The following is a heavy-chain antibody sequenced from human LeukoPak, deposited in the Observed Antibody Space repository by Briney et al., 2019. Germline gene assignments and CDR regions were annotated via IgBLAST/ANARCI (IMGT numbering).Heavy chain of an antibody. CDR2: ISGSGGST. CDR3: AKTNCGGDCYIFDY. V-gene: IGHV3-23*01. Sequence: GGSLRLSCAASGFTFSSYAMSWVRQAPGRGLEWVSAISGSGGSTYYADSVKGRFTISRDNSKNTLYLQMNSLRAEDTAVYYCAKTNCGGDCYIFDYWGQGTLVTASS. CDR1: GFTFSSYA. D-gene: IGHD2-21*01. J-gene: IGHJ4*02.